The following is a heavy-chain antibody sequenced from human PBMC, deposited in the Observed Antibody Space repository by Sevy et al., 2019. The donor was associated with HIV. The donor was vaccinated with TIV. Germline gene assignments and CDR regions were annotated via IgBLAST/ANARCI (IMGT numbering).Heavy chain of an antibody. CDR3: ARDSNIAFDI. CDR2: ISYDGSKK. Sequence: GGSLRLSCAASGFTFSSYAMHWVRQAPGKGLEWVAVISYDGSKKYYADSVKGRFTISRDNSKNTLYLQMNSLRAEDTAVYYCARDSNIAFDIWGQGTMVTVSS. V-gene: IGHV3-30-3*01. D-gene: IGHD5-12*01. J-gene: IGHJ3*02. CDR1: GFTFSSYA.